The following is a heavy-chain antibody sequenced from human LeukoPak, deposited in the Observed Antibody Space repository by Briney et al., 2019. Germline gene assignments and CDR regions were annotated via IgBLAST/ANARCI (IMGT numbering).Heavy chain of an antibody. CDR3: ARVRVGSGWSSNHAFNI. Sequence: SETLSLTCAVYGGSFSGYYWSWIRQPPGKGLEWIGEINHSGSTNYNPSLKSRVTISVDTSKNQFSLKLSSVTAADTAVYYCARVRVGSGWSSNHAFNIWGQGTMVTVSS. CDR2: INHSGST. V-gene: IGHV4-34*01. CDR1: GGSFSGYY. D-gene: IGHD6-19*01. J-gene: IGHJ3*02.